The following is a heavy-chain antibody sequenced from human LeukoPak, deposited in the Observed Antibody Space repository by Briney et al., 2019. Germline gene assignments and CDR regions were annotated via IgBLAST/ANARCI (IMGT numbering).Heavy chain of an antibody. CDR3: ARDSSGSGRHYYYMAV. CDR2: ISSSSSYI. D-gene: IGHD3-10*01. CDR1: GFTFSSYS. V-gene: IGHV3-21*01. J-gene: IGHJ6*03. Sequence: GGSLRLSCAASGFTFSSYSMNWVRQAPGKGLEWVSSISSSSSYIYYADSVKGRFTISRDNAKNSLYLQMNSLRAEDTAVYYCARDSSGSGRHYYYMAVWGKGTTVTVYS.